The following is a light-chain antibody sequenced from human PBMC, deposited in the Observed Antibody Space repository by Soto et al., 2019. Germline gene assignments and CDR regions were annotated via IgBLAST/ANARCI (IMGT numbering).Light chain of an antibody. J-gene: IGKJ3*01. V-gene: IGKV3-11*01. Sequence: EIVLTQSPATLSLSPGERATLSCRASQSVSSYLAWYQQKPGQAPRLLIYDASNRATGIPARFSGSGSGTDFTLTISSLEPEDFAVYYCQQRSNWPPIITFGPGTKVD. CDR3: QQRSNWPPIIT. CDR1: QSVSSY. CDR2: DAS.